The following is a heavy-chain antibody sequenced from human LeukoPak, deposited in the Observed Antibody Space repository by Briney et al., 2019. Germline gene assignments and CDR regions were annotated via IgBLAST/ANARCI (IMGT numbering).Heavy chain of an antibody. J-gene: IGHJ6*02. CDR1: GGTFSSYA. CDR2: IIPIFGIA. CDR3: ARRMWELTGDYYGMDV. D-gene: IGHD1-26*01. Sequence: ASVKVSCKASGGTFSSYAISWVRQAPGQGLEWMGRIIPIFGIANYAQKFQGRVTITADKSTSTAYMELSNLRSEDTAAYYCARRMWELTGDYYGMDVWGQGTTVTVSS. V-gene: IGHV1-69*04.